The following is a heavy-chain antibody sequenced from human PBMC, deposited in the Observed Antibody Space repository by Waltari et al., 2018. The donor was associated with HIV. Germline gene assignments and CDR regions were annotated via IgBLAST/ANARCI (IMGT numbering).Heavy chain of an antibody. CDR2: IKHSGSN. CDR3: ARGFPSYNWNYGVYFDY. V-gene: IGHV4-34*01. Sequence: QVQLQQWGAGLLKPSETLSLTCAVYGGSSSGYYWSWIRQPLGKGLEWIGEIKHSGSNNYNPSLKSRATISVDTSKNQFSLKLSSVTAADTAVYYCARGFPSYNWNYGVYFDYWGQGTLVTVSS. J-gene: IGHJ4*02. D-gene: IGHD1-7*01. CDR1: GGSSSGYY.